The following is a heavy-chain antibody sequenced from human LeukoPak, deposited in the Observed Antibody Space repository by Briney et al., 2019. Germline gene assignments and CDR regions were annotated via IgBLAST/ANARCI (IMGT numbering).Heavy chain of an antibody. CDR1: GFTFSTYS. Sequence: GSLRLSCAASGFTFSTYSMNWVRQAPGKGLEWVSSISSSSSDYIYYADSVKGRFTISRDNAKNSLYLQMNSLRVDDTAVYYCAKDLHFGSADYWGQGTLVTVSS. CDR3: AKDLHFGSADY. V-gene: IGHV3-21*01. D-gene: IGHD3-10*01. J-gene: IGHJ4*02. CDR2: ISSSSSDYI.